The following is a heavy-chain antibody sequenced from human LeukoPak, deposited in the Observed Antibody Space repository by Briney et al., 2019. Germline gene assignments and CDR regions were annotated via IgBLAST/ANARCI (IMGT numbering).Heavy chain of an antibody. J-gene: IGHJ4*02. CDR1: GFIIISYR. Sequence: GGSLRLSCAASGFIIISYRMSWVRQAPGKGLEWVANIKQDGSEKYYVDSVKGRFTISRDNAKNSLYLQMNSLRAEDMALYYCVRRAPGFSSGWLDYWGQGTLVTVSS. CDR3: VRRAPGFSSGWLDY. D-gene: IGHD6-19*01. CDR2: IKQDGSEK. V-gene: IGHV3-7*01.